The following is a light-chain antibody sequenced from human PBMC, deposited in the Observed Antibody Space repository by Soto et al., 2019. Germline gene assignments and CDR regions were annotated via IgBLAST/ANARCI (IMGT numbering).Light chain of an antibody. CDR1: SSDVGSYNL. J-gene: IGLJ1*01. V-gene: IGLV2-23*02. Sequence: QSALTQPASVSGSPGQSITISCTGTSSDVGSYNLVSWYQQHPGKAPKVMIYEVSKRPSGVSNRFSGSKSGNTASLTISGLQAEDEADYYFCSYGGSYVFGPGTKVTVL. CDR2: EVS. CDR3: CSYGGSYV.